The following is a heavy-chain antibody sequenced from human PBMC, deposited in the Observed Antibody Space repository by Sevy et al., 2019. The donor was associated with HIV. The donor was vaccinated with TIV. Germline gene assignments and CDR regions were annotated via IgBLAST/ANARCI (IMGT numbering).Heavy chain of an antibody. J-gene: IGHJ5*01. V-gene: IGHV1-2*06. CDR3: ARAPPLTHWFDS. Sequence: ASVKVSCKASGYTFTGYYMHWVRQAPGQGLEWMGRINPNSGGTNYAQKFQGRVTMTRDTSISTAYMELSRLRSDDTAVYYCARAPPLTHWFDSWGQGTLVTVSS. CDR2: INPNSGGT. CDR1: GYTFTGYY.